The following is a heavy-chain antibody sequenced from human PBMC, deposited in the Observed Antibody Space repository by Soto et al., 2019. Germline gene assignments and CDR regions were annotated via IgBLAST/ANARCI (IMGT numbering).Heavy chain of an antibody. CDR1: GFSLTSYG. D-gene: IGHD1-1*01. CDR2: MWSDGAKT. CDR3: ARGRRNPPSVYYYFYMDV. V-gene: IGHV3-33*01. J-gene: IGHJ6*03. Sequence: QVQMEQSGGGVVQPGRSLRLSCAASGFSLTSYGLQWVRQAPGKGLEWVAVMWSDGAKTAYAYSVKGRFIVSRDTYENSVHLQMNSLRGDDTAVYYCARGRRNPPSVYYYFYMDVGGTGSTVTVS.